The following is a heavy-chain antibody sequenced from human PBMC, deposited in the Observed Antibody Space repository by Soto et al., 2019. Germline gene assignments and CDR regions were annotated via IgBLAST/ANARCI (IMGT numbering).Heavy chain of an antibody. J-gene: IGHJ4*02. CDR1: GGSISSGDYY. CDR3: ARVSTGYYDSSGYYAFDY. Sequence: KPSETLSLTCTVSGGSISSGDYYWSWIRQPPGKGLEWIGYIYYSGSTYYNPSLKSRVTISVDTSKNQFSLKLSSVTAADTAVYYCARVSTGYYDSSGYYAFDYWGQGTLVTVSS. CDR2: IYYSGST. V-gene: IGHV4-30-4*01. D-gene: IGHD3-22*01.